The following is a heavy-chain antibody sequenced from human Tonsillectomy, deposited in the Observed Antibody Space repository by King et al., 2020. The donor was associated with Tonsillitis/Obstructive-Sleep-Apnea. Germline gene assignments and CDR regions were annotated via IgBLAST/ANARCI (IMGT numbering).Heavy chain of an antibody. D-gene: IGHD3-3*01. CDR3: ARSITIFGVVNEFDI. CDR2: IYYSGST. CDR1: GGSISSYY. J-gene: IGHJ3*02. V-gene: IGHV4-59*01. Sequence: MQLKESGPGLVKPSETLSLTCTVSGGSISSYYWSWIRQPPGKGLEWIGYIYYSGSTNYNPSLKSRVTISVDTSKNQFSLKLSSVTAADTAVYYCARSITIFGVVNEFDIWGQGTMVTVSS.